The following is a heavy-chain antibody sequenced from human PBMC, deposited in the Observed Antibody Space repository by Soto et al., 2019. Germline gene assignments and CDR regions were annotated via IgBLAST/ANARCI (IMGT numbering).Heavy chain of an antibody. CDR2: IIPIFGTA. Sequence: SVKVSCKASGGTFSSYAISWVRQAPGQGLEWMGGIIPIFGTANYAQKFQGRVTITADESTSTAYMELSSLRSEDTAVYYCARGRPTYYDFWSGPYDAFDIWGQGTMVTVSS. CDR3: ARGRPTYYDFWSGPYDAFDI. CDR1: GGTFSSYA. V-gene: IGHV1-69*13. D-gene: IGHD3-3*01. J-gene: IGHJ3*02.